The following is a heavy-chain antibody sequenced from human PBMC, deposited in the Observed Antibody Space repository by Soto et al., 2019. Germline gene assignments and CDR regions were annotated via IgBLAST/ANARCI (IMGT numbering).Heavy chain of an antibody. Sequence: SVKVSCKASGGSLSTNPTSWVRQAPGQGLEWMGGTGSGTGPGNHAQKFQGRLTVTADKSTSTVYMELTNLSSEDTAVYYCARRDSGGFYRFFDSWGQGTLVTVSS. CDR3: ARRDSGGFYRFFDS. CDR1: GGSLSTNP. CDR2: TGSGTGPG. D-gene: IGHD2-15*01. V-gene: IGHV1-69*06. J-gene: IGHJ4*02.